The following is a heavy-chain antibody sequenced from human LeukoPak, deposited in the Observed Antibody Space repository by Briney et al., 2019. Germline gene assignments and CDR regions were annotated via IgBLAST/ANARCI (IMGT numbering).Heavy chain of an antibody. CDR2: INHSGST. D-gene: IGHD1-14*01. V-gene: IGHV4-34*01. J-gene: IGHJ3*02. CDR1: GGSFSGYS. Sequence: SETLSLTCAVYGGSFSGYSWSWIRQPPGKGLEWIGEINHSGSTNYNPSLKSRVTISVDTSKNQFSLKLSSVTAADTAVYYCARAGFRFFDIWGQGTMVTVSS. CDR3: ARAGFRFFDI.